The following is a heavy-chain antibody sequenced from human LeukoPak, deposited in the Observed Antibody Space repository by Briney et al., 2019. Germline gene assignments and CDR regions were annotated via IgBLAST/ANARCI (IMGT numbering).Heavy chain of an antibody. CDR2: ISITGSII. CDR3: ASLGDPFDS. D-gene: IGHD2-21*02. CDR1: GFTFSDYY. V-gene: IGHV3-11*04. J-gene: IGHJ4*02. Sequence: GGSLRLSCAASGFTFSDYYMSWIRQAPGKGLEWISHISITGSIIFYADSVKGRFTVSRDNAKNSLYLQMNSLRAEDTAVYYCASLGDPFDSWGQGTLVTVSS.